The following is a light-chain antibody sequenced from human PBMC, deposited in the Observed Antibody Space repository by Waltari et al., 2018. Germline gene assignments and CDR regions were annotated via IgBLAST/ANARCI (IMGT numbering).Light chain of an antibody. CDR1: QSVSSF. J-gene: IGKJ1*01. CDR3: QQRDNWPPWT. Sequence: EIVLTQSPATLSVSPGERATLSCRASQSVSSFLAWYQQKPGQAPRLLIYDTSNRATGIPARFTGSGSGTDFTLTISSLEPEDSAVYYCQQRDNWPPWTFGQGTKVEV. V-gene: IGKV3-11*01. CDR2: DTS.